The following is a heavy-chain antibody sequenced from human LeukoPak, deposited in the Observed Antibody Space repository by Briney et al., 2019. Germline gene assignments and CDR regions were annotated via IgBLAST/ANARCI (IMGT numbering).Heavy chain of an antibody. CDR3: AREYYYDTSGYYSAYYNYGMDV. J-gene: IGHJ6*02. Sequence: GASVKVSCKASGYSXNNYGISWVRQAPGQGLEWMGWISGYNGDTKFAQKFQGRVTITTDKSTTTASMELRSLRSDDTAVYFCAREYYYDTSGYYSAYYNYGMDVWGQGTTVTVSS. V-gene: IGHV1-18*01. CDR2: ISGYNGDT. CDR1: GYSXNNYG. D-gene: IGHD3-22*01.